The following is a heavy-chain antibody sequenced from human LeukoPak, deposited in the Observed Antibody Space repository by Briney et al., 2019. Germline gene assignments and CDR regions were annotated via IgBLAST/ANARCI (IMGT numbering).Heavy chain of an antibody. V-gene: IGHV3-30-3*01. CDR1: GFTFSSYA. CDR3: ARGGEYSYGYSGYYFDY. Sequence: GGSLRLSCAASGFTFSSYAMHWVRQAPGKGLEWVAVISYDGSNKYYADSVKGRFTISRDNAKNSLYLQMNSLRAEDTAVYYCARGGEYSYGYSGYYFDYWGQGTLVTVSS. D-gene: IGHD5-18*01. CDR2: ISYDGSNK. J-gene: IGHJ4*02.